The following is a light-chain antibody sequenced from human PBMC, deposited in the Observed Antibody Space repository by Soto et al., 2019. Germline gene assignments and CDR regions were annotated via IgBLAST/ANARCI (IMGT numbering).Light chain of an antibody. V-gene: IGLV1-40*01. J-gene: IGLJ1*01. Sequence: QSVLTQPPSVSGAPGQRVTISCTGSSSNIGAGYDVHWYLQLPGTAPKLLIYGNTHRPSGVPARISGSKSGYSASLAITGLQAEDEADSDSQPHDSSLHASVFGTGTNLTVL. CDR2: GNT. CDR1: SSNIGAGYD. CDR3: QPHDSSLHASV.